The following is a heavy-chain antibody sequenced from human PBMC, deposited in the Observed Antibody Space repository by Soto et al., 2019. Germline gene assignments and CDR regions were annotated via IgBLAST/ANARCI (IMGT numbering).Heavy chain of an antibody. CDR3: ARDFIAVAGSFDY. Sequence: QVQLVQSGAEVKKPGASVKVSCKASGYTFTSYAMHWVRQAPGQRLEWMGWINAGNGNTKYSQKFQGRVTITRDTSASTAYMELSSLRSEDTAVYYCARDFIAVAGSFDYWGQGTLVTVSS. CDR1: GYTFTSYA. J-gene: IGHJ4*02. CDR2: INAGNGNT. V-gene: IGHV1-3*01. D-gene: IGHD6-19*01.